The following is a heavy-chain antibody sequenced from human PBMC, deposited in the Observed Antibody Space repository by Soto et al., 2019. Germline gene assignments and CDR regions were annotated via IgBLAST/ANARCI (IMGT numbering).Heavy chain of an antibody. J-gene: IGHJ5*02. CDR3: EKGGYIYGLDT. CDR2: ISESGDNA. V-gene: IGHV3-23*01. D-gene: IGHD5-18*01. Sequence: PXGSLRLTCAASGFPFNTYAMSWVRQAPGKGPEWVSAISESGDNAFYADSVQGRFTISRDNSYNILYLQMNSLRAEDTALYFCEKGGYIYGLDTWGQGTLVTVSS. CDR1: GFPFNTYA.